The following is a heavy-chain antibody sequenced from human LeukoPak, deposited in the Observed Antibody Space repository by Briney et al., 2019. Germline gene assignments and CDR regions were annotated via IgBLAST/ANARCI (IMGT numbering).Heavy chain of an antibody. J-gene: IGHJ3*02. CDR1: GYTFTSYA. D-gene: IGHD3-22*01. Sequence: ASVKVSCKASGYTFTSYAMNWVRQAPGQGLEWMGWINTNTGNPTYAQGITGRFVFSLDTSVSTAYRQISSLKAEDTAVYYCARVLEDYYDSSGYSDAFDIWGQGTMVTVSS. CDR3: ARVLEDYYDSSGYSDAFDI. CDR2: INTNTGNP. V-gene: IGHV7-4-1*02.